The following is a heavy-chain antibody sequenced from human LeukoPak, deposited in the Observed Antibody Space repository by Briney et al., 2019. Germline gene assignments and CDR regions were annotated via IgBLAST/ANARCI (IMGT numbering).Heavy chain of an antibody. J-gene: IGHJ4*02. D-gene: IGHD3-16*01. CDR2: LYNSGST. V-gene: IGHV4-59*11. Sequence: SETLSLTCTVSGDSTSSHYWSWIRQPPGKGLEWIGYLYNSGSTNYNPSLKSRVTISVDTFKNQFSLKLTSVTAADTAVYSCARTQGARNVPYDFNYGGQGNRVTVSA. CDR1: GDSTSSHY. CDR3: ARTQGARNVPYDFNY.